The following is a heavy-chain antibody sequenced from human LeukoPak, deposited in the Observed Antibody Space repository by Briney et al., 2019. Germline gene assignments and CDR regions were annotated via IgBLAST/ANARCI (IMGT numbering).Heavy chain of an antibody. CDR1: GFTFSSYS. D-gene: IGHD2-2*01. V-gene: IGHV3-48*04. J-gene: IGHJ4*02. Sequence: GGSLRLSCAASGFTFSSYSMNWVRQAPGKGLEWVSYISGSSNNIGNADSVKGRFTVSRDNPTNSLYLEINSLRAEDTALYYRGRLAHNAWYAVDYWGQGTLVTVSS. CDR2: ISGSSNNI. CDR3: GRLAHNAWYAVDY.